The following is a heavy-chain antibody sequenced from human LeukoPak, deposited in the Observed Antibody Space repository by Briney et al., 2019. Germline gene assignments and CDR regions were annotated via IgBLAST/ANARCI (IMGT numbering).Heavy chain of an antibody. J-gene: IGHJ5*02. Sequence: PSETLPLTCTVSGGSISSNSYYWGWIRQPPGKGLEWIGSIDYRGYTYYNPSLRSRVTISVDTSENQFSLKVTSVNATDTAVYYCARVGGISMIVPWGQGTQVTVSS. CDR2: IDYRGYT. CDR3: ARVGGISMIVP. CDR1: GGSISSNSYY. V-gene: IGHV4-39*01. D-gene: IGHD3-22*01.